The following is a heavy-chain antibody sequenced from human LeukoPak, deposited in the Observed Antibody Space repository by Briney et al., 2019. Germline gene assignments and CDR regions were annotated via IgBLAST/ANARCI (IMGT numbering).Heavy chain of an antibody. Sequence: GGSLRVSCIGSGFTFGDYAMSWFRQAPVRGLEYIGFIRSKVYGGTPEYAASVRGRFTISRDDSKSITYLQMNSLKSEDTAVYYCSREGGSGWAYDYWGQGTVVTVSS. J-gene: IGHJ4*02. CDR1: GFTFGDYA. CDR3: SREGGSGWAYDY. CDR2: IRSKVYGGTP. V-gene: IGHV3-49*03. D-gene: IGHD6-19*01.